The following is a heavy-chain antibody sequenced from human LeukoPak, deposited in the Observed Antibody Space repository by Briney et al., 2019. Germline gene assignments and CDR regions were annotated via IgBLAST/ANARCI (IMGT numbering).Heavy chain of an antibody. D-gene: IGHD1-14*01. CDR2: IYSGGST. J-gene: IGHJ4*02. V-gene: IGHV3-53*01. Sequence: GGSLRLSCAASGFTVSSNYMSWVRQAPGKGLEWVSVIYSGGSTHYADSVKGRFTISRDNSKNTLYLQMNSLRAEDTAVYYCAKEYSVRNQFDHWGQGTLVAVSS. CDR3: AKEYSVRNQFDH. CDR1: GFTVSSNY.